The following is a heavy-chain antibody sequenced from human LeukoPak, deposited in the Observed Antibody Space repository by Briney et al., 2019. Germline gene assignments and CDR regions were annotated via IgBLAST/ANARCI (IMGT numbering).Heavy chain of an antibody. J-gene: IGHJ4*02. CDR2: IYHSGST. CDR3: ARVIVMVRGVIQSHYFDY. Sequence: SETLSLTCAVSGGSISSSNWWSWVRQPPGKGLEWIGEIYHSGSTNYNPSPKSRVTISVDKSKNQFSLKLSSVTAADTAVYYCARVIVMVRGVIQSHYFDYWGQGTLVTVSS. D-gene: IGHD3-10*01. CDR1: GGSISSSNW. V-gene: IGHV4-4*02.